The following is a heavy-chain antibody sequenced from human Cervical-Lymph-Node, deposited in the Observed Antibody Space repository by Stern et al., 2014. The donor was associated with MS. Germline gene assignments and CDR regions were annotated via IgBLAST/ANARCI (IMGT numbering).Heavy chain of an antibody. Sequence: VHLVESGAEVKKPGASVKVSCKVSGYTLTELSMHWVRQAPGKGLEWMGGFDPEDGETIYAQKFQGRVPMTEDTSTDTAYMELSSLRSEDTAVYYCATDRDDFRSGYSAPTKGYGLDVWGQGTTVTVTS. V-gene: IGHV1-24*01. CDR1: GYTLTELS. J-gene: IGHJ6*02. CDR3: ATDRDDFRSGYSAPTKGYGLDV. CDR2: FDPEDGET. D-gene: IGHD3-3*01.